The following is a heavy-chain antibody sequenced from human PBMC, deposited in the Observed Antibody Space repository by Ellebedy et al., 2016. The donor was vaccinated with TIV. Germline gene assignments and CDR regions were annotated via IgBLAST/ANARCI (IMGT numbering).Heavy chain of an antibody. V-gene: IGHV3-33*08. D-gene: IGHD2/OR15-2a*01. Sequence: GESLKISCAASGFTFGSYGMHWVRQAPGKGLEWVAGLWFDGDNRYYADSVKGRFTISRDNSKNTLYLQLNSLRPEDTAVYYCAREFDDYFLDYWGQGTLVTVSS. CDR3: AREFDDYFLDY. J-gene: IGHJ4*02. CDR2: LWFDGDNR. CDR1: GFTFGSYG.